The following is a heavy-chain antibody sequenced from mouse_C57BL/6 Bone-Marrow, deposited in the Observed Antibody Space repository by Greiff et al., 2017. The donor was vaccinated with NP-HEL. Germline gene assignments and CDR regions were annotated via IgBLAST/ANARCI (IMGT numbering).Heavy chain of an antibody. V-gene: IGHV1-64*01. D-gene: IGHD1-1*01. CDR2: IHPNSGST. J-gene: IGHJ3*01. CDR1: GYTFTSYW. CDR3: ARKDSSSAWFAY. Sequence: VQLQQPGAELVKPGASVKLSCKASGYTFTSYWMHWVKQRPGQGLEWIGMIHPNSGSTNYNEKFKSKATLTVDKSSSTAYMQLSSLTSEDSAVDYCARKDSSSAWFAYWGQGTLVTVSA.